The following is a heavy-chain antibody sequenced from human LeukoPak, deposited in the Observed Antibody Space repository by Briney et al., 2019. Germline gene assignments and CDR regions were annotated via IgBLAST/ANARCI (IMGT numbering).Heavy chain of an antibody. Sequence: GGSLRLSCAASGFTFSNYGMHWVRQAPGKGLEWVAVIWYDGSNKYYGDSVKGRFTISRDNSKNTLYLQMNSLRAEDTAVYYCARDGRDYGDYFWYFDYWGQGTLVTVSS. CDR3: ARDGRDYGDYFWYFDY. V-gene: IGHV3-33*01. CDR2: IWYDGSNK. CDR1: GFTFSNYG. J-gene: IGHJ4*02. D-gene: IGHD4-17*01.